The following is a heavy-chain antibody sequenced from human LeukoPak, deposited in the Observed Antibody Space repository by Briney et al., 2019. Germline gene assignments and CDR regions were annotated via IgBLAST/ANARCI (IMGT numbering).Heavy chain of an antibody. V-gene: IGHV1-18*01. J-gene: IGHJ4*02. D-gene: IGHD3-10*01. CDR2: ISAYNGNT. CDR1: GYTFTSYG. CDR3: ARSYYYGSGSRPLDF. Sequence: ASVKVSFKASGYTFTSYGISWVRQAPGHGLEWMGWISAYNGNTNYAQKLQGRVTMTTDTSTSTAYMELRSLRSDDTAVYYCARSYYYGSGSRPLDFWGQGTLVTVSS.